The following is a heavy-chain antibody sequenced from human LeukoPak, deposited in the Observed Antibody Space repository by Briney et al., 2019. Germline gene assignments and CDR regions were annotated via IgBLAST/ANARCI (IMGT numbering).Heavy chain of an antibody. CDR3: ARLSKGRYFDYIFDH. D-gene: IGHD3-9*01. J-gene: IGHJ4*02. CDR2: TYYTGST. V-gene: IGHV4-39*01. CDR1: GGSVSSYEYY. Sequence: PSETLSLTCTVSGGSVSSYEYYWGWIRQPPGKGLEWIGNTYYTGSTYYNPSLRSRATMSVDTSKNQFSLKMSSVTAADTAVYYCARLSKGRYFDYIFDHWGQGTVVTVSS.